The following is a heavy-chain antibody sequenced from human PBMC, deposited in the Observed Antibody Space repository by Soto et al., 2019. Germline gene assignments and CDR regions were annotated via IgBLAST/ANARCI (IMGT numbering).Heavy chain of an antibody. V-gene: IGHV3-23*01. J-gene: IGHJ4*02. Sequence: EVQLLESGGGLVQPGGPLRLSCQAPIFPFRSNARFWFRQPPGKGLEWASAIMGGDITYYADPVKGRFTISRDNSKNTVYLQMNSLRVEDTVIYYCAKGPIFEVVTHYFDYWGQGTLVAVSS. CDR3: AKGPIFEVVTHYFDY. D-gene: IGHD3-3*01. CDR2: IMGGDIT. CDR1: IFPFRSNA.